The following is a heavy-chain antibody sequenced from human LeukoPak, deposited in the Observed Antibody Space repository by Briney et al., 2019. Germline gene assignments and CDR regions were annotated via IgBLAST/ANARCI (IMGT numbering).Heavy chain of an antibody. J-gene: IGHJ4*02. Sequence: PSETLSLTCTVSGGSISSSSYYWGWIRQPPGKGLEWIGSIYYSGSTYYNPSLKSRVTISVDTSKNQFSLKLSSVTAADTAVYYCARLGGDYGDYGLYFDYWGQGTLVTVSS. CDR2: IYYSGST. CDR3: ARLGGDYGDYGLYFDY. CDR1: GGSISSSSYY. V-gene: IGHV4-39*01. D-gene: IGHD4-17*01.